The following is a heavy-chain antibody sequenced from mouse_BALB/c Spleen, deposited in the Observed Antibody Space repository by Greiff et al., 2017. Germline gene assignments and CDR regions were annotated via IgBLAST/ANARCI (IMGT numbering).Heavy chain of an antibody. D-gene: IGHD3-3*01. V-gene: IGHV1S56*01. CDR1: GYTFTSYD. CDR3: AREGGTPLAY. J-gene: IGHJ3*01. CDR2: IVPGDGST. Sequence: VQLQQSGAELVKPGASVKLSCKASGYTFTSYDMNWVRQRPEQGLEWIGWIVPGDGSTKYNEKFKGKATLTTDKSSSTAYMQLSRLTSEDSAVYFCAREGGTPLAYGGQGTRFTGSA.